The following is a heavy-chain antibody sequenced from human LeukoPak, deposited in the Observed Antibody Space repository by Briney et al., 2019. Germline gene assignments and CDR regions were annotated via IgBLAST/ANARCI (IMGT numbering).Heavy chain of an antibody. D-gene: IGHD1-26*01. CDR3: ARGGSPPEALGDAFDI. CDR1: GFTFSRYW. V-gene: IGHV3-74*01. J-gene: IGHJ3*02. CDR2: ITSDGSST. Sequence: GGSLRLSCAASGFTFSRYWMHWVRQTPGKGLVRVSRITSDGSSTINADSVKGRFTISRDNAKNTLYLQMNSLRVEDTAVYFCARGGSPPEALGDAFDIWGQGTMVTVSS.